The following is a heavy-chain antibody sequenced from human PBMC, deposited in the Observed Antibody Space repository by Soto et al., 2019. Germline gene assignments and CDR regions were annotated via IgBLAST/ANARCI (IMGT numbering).Heavy chain of an antibody. CDR1: GGTFSSYA. D-gene: IGHD3-16*01. CDR2: IIPIFGTA. CDR3: ARYKGEITFGGVRWYYGMDV. Sequence: GASVKVSCKDSGGTFSSYAISWVRQAPGQGLEWMGGIIPIFGTANYAQKFQGRVTITADESTSTAYMELSSLRAEDTAVYYCARYKGEITFGGVRWYYGMDVWGQGTTVTVSS. J-gene: IGHJ6*02. V-gene: IGHV1-69*13.